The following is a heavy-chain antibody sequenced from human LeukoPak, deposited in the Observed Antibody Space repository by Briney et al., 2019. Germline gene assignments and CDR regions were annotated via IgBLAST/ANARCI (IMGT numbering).Heavy chain of an antibody. CDR3: ASASRYCSSTSCGFDY. CDR2: IYTSGST. D-gene: IGHD2-2*01. V-gene: IGHV4-4*07. CDR1: GGSISSYY. J-gene: IGHJ4*02. Sequence: SETLSLTCTVSGGSISSYYWSWIRQPAGKGLGWIGRIYTSGSTNYNPSLKSRVTMSVDTSKNQFSLKLSSVTAADTAVYYCASASRYCSSTSCGFDYWGQGTLVTVSS.